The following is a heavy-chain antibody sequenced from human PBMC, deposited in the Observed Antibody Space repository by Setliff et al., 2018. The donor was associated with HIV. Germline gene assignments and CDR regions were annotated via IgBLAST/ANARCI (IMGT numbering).Heavy chain of an antibody. CDR2: IFHSGTT. J-gene: IGHJ2*01. D-gene: IGHD2-21*02. CDR1: GGSISSNTNH. V-gene: IGHV4-39*01. CDR3: ARHDGTYCGGDCYLLGYFDL. Sequence: SSETLSLTCTVSGGSISSNTNHWGWIRQPPGKGLEWIGNIFHSGTTYYNPSLKSRVTISVDTSKNQFSLKLSSVTAADTAVYYCARHDGTYCGGDCYLLGYFDLWGRGTLVTVSS.